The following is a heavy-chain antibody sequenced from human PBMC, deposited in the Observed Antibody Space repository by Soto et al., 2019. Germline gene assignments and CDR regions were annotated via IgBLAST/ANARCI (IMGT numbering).Heavy chain of an antibody. V-gene: IGHV3-30-3*01. D-gene: IGHD3-22*01. CDR3: AGDSSGYYFLNAFDI. J-gene: IGHJ3*02. CDR1: GFTFSSYA. CDR2: ISYDGSNK. Sequence: QVQLVESGGGVVQPGRSLRLSCAASGFTFSSYAMHWVRQAPGKGLEWVAVISYDGSNKYYADSVKGRFTISRDNSKTTVNRQMNSLRADDTAVYYGAGDSSGYYFLNAFDIWGQGTMVTVSS.